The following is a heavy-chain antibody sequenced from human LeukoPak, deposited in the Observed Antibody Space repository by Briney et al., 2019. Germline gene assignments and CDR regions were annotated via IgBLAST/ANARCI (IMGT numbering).Heavy chain of an antibody. V-gene: IGHV3-9*01. CDR3: AKGPSITMIGFDP. J-gene: IGHJ5*02. D-gene: IGHD3-22*01. CDR1: GFTFDDYA. CDR2: ISWNSGSI. Sequence: GGSLRLSCAASGFTFDDYAMHWVRHAPGKGLEWVSGISWNSGSIGYADSVKGRFTISRDNAKNSLYLQMNSLRAEDTALYYCAKGPSITMIGFDPWGQGTLVTVSS.